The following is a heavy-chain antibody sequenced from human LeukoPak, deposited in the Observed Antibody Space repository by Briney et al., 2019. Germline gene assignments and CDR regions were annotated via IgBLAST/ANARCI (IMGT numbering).Heavy chain of an antibody. CDR2: IYYSGST. Sequence: TSETLSLTCTVSGGSISSGGYYWSWIRQPPGKGLEWIGYIYYSGSTYYNPSLKSRVTISVDTSKNQFSLKLSSVTAADTAVYYCARDYYDSSGYRLSDYWGQGTLVTVSS. D-gene: IGHD3-22*01. CDR3: ARDYYDSSGYRLSDY. J-gene: IGHJ4*02. V-gene: IGHV4-30-4*01. CDR1: GGSISSGGYY.